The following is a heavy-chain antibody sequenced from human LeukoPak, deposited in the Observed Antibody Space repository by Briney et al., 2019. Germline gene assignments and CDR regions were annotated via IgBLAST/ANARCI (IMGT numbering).Heavy chain of an antibody. J-gene: IGHJ3*02. Sequence: SETLSLTCAVYGGSFSGYYWSWIRQPPGKGLEWIGEINHSGSTNYNPSLKSRVTISVDTSKNQFSLKLSSVTAADTAVYYCARIIVGATSEAFDIWGQGTMVTVSS. V-gene: IGHV4-34*01. CDR2: INHSGST. D-gene: IGHD1-26*01. CDR3: ARIIVGATSEAFDI. CDR1: GGSFSGYY.